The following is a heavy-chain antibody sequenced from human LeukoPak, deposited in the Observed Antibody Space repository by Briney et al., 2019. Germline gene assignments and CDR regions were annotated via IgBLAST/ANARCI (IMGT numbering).Heavy chain of an antibody. CDR1: GFTVSSNY. J-gene: IGHJ4*02. CDR3: ATGLFSATSDY. D-gene: IGHD1-26*01. CDR2: IYSGGST. V-gene: IGHV3-53*01. Sequence: GGSLRLSCAASGFTVSSNYMSWVRQAPGKGLEWVSVIYSGGSTNYAASVKGRFTISRDNSKNTLYLQMNSLRAEDTAVYYCATGLFSATSDYWGQGTLVSVFS.